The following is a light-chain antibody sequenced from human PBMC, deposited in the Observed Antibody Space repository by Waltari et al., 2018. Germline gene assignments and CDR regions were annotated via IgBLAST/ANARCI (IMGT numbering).Light chain of an antibody. CDR1: DIDFSAYNH. CDR3: SSYTRRNTVI. J-gene: IGLJ2*01. V-gene: IGLV2-14*03. Sequence: QSARAQPASVSGSAGRSLTISGPEADIDFSAYNHFSWYQPHPGIAPKLLLYDVSDRPSGVSDRFSGSKSGKTAALTISGLQPEDAADYYCSSYTRRNTVIFGGGTKLTVV. CDR2: DVS.